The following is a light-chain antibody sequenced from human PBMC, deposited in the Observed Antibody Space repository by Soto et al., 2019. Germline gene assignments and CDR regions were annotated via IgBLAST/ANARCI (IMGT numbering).Light chain of an antibody. CDR2: EVS. CDR3: CSYTSSTSAV. Sequence: QSVLTQPASVSGSPGQSITISCTGTSSDVGRYNYVSWFQQHPGKAPKLMIFEVSTRPSGVSNRFSGSKSGNTASLTISGLQIEDEADYYCCSYTSSTSAVFGGGTKLTFL. J-gene: IGLJ2*01. CDR1: SSDVGRYNY. V-gene: IGLV2-14*01.